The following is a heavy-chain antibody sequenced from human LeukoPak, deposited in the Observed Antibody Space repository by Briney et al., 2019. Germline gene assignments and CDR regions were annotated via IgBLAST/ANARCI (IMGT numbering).Heavy chain of an antibody. D-gene: IGHD3-16*01. CDR3: AKGGEGDGTPFDY. V-gene: IGHV3-30-3*01. CDR1: GFTFSDYA. CDR2: ISYDGSNK. Sequence: GGSLRLSCVGSGFTFSDYAIHWVRQAPGKGLEWVAVISYDGSNKYYADSVKGRFTISRDNSKNTLYLQMNSLRAEDTAVYYCAKGGEGDGTPFDYWGQGTLVTVSS. J-gene: IGHJ4*02.